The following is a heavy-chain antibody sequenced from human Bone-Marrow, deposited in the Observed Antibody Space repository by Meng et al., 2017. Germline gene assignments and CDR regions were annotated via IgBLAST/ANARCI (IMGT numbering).Heavy chain of an antibody. CDR2: IYYSGST. CDR3: ARDNVMVVTAIRAFDI. D-gene: IGHD2-21*02. V-gene: IGHV4-31*03. J-gene: IGHJ3*02. CDR1: GGSISSGGYY. Sequence: LRLSCTVSGGSISSGGYYWSWIRQHPGKGLEWIGYIYYSGSTYYNPSLKSRVTISVDTSKNQFSLKLSSVTAADTAVYYCARDNVMVVTAIRAFDIWGQGTMVTVS.